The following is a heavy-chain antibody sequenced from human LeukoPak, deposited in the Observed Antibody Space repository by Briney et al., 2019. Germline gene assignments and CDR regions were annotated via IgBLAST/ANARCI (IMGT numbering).Heavy chain of an antibody. Sequence: SETLSLTCTLSGGSISSFFWGLIRQSPEKGLEWISYIYFTGSTNYSPSLKSRVTISVDTSKNQFSLRLSSVTAADTAIYYCARGIGFYDYDYWGQGSLVTVSS. D-gene: IGHD5/OR15-5a*01. J-gene: IGHJ4*02. CDR2: IYFTGST. V-gene: IGHV4-59*01. CDR1: GGSISSFF. CDR3: ARGIGFYDYDY.